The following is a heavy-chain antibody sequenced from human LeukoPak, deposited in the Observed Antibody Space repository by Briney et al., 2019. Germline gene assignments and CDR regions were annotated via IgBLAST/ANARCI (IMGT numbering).Heavy chain of an antibody. CDR1: GFTFSSYA. V-gene: IGHV3-23*01. CDR3: AKDRGSTSCYFDY. CDR2: ISGSGGST. J-gene: IGHJ4*02. Sequence: GGSLRLSCAASGFTFSSYAMSWVRQAPGKGLEWVSAISGSGGSTYYADSVKGRFTISRDNSKNTLYLQTNSLRAEDTAVYYCAKDRGSTSCYFDYWGQGTLVTVSS. D-gene: IGHD2-2*01.